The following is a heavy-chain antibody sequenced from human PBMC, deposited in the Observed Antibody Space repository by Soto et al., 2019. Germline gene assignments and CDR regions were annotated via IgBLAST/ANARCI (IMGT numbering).Heavy chain of an antibody. CDR2: MNPNSGHT. Sequence: SVKVSCKASGYTFTSFDINWVRQATGQGLEWMGWMNPNSGHTGYAQKFQGRVTVTRDTSISTAYMELSSLRYEDTAVYYCTRGRNSGDGYNGGGYWGQGTLVTVSS. CDR1: GYTFTSFD. CDR3: TRGRNSGDGYNGGGY. D-gene: IGHD1-1*01. V-gene: IGHV1-8*01. J-gene: IGHJ4*02.